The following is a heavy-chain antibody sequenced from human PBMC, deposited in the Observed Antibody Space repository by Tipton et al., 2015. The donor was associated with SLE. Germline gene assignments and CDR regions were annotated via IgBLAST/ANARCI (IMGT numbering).Heavy chain of an antibody. CDR1: GGSISSSNW. Sequence: TLSLTCAVSGGSISSSNWWSWVRQPPGKGLEWIGEIYHSGSTNYNPSLKSRVTISVDKSKNQFSLKLSSVTAAATAVYYCARAVTTVVTRAYWYFDLWGRGPLVTASS. J-gene: IGHJ2*01. V-gene: IGHV4-4*02. CDR3: ARAVTTVVTRAYWYFDL. D-gene: IGHD4-23*01. CDR2: IYHSGST.